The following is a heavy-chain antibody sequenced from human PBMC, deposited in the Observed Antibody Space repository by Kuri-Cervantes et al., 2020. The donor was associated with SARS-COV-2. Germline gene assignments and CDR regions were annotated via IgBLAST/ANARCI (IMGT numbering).Heavy chain of an antibody. V-gene: IGHV4-59*12. Sequence: SETLSLTCTVSGGSISSYYWSWIRQPPGKGLNSIGYFYHSGDTNYNPSLKMRVTIPVETSKNKLSLNLRSVTAADAAEYYCAREGWDYSNFDYMDVWGKGTTVTVSS. CDR1: GGSISSYY. CDR3: AREGWDYSNFDYMDV. CDR2: FYHSGDT. D-gene: IGHD4-11*01. J-gene: IGHJ6*03.